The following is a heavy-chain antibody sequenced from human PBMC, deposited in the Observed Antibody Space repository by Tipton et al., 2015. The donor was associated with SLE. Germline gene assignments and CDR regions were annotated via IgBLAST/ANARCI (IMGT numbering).Heavy chain of an antibody. CDR3: ARPYPSGWYLDY. J-gene: IGHJ4*02. CDR1: GGSISSSSYY. V-gene: IGHV4-39*01. CDR2: IYYSGST. Sequence: TLSLTCTVSGGSISSSSYYWGWIRQPPGKGLEWIGSIYYSGSTYYNPSLKSRVTISVDTSKNQFSLKLSSVTAADTAVYYCARPYPSGWYLDYWGQGTLVTVSS. D-gene: IGHD6-19*01.